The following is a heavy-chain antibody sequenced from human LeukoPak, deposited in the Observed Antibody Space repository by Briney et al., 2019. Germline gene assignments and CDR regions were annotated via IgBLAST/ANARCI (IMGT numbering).Heavy chain of an antibody. J-gene: IGHJ4*02. CDR1: GGSISSSSYY. D-gene: IGHD2-8*01. CDR2: IYYSGST. V-gene: IGHV4-39*07. CDR3: ARGLGGILYL. Sequence: PSETLSLTCTVSGGSISSSSYYWGWIRQPPGKGLEWIGSIYYSGSTYYNPSLKSRVTISVDTSKNQFSLKLSSVTAADTAVYYCARGLGGILYLWGQGTLVTVSS.